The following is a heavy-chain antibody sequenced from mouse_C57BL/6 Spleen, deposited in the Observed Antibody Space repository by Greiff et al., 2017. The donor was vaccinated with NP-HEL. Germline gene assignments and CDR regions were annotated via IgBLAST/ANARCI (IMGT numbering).Heavy chain of an antibody. CDR2: INPGSGGT. Sequence: VKLQQSGAELVRPGTSVKVSCKASGYAFTNYLIEWVKQRPGQGLEWIGVINPGSGGTNYNEKFKGKATLTADKSSSTAYMQLSSLTSEDSAVYFCARGYYSNAGYFDVWGTGTTVTVSS. V-gene: IGHV1-54*01. J-gene: IGHJ1*03. CDR3: ARGYYSNAGYFDV. CDR1: GYAFTNYL. D-gene: IGHD2-5*01.